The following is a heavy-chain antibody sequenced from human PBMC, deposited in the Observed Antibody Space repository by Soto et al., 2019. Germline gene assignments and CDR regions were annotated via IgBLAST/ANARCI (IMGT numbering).Heavy chain of an antibody. Sequence: QVQLVESGGGVVQPGRSLRLSCAASGFTFSSYAMQWVRQAPGKGLEWVAVISYDGSNKYYADSVKGRVTISRNNSKNTLYLQMNSLRAEDTAVYYCARYIVVVTATYAFDIWGQGTMVTVSS. J-gene: IGHJ3*02. V-gene: IGHV3-30-3*01. CDR1: GFTFSSYA. CDR2: ISYDGSNK. D-gene: IGHD2-21*02. CDR3: ARYIVVVTATYAFDI.